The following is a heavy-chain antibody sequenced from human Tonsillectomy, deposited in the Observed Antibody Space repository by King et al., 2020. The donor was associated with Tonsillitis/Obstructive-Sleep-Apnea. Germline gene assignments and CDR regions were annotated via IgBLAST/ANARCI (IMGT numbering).Heavy chain of an antibody. J-gene: IGHJ4*02. V-gene: IGHV3-30*04. D-gene: IGHD3-16*01. CDR3: ARPKVGPVFDF. CDR2: ISYDGSHK. CDR1: GFTFSRYA. Sequence: QVQLVESGGGVVQPGRSLRLSCAASGFTFSRYAMHWVRQAPGKGLEWVAVISYDGSHKYYADSVKGRFTISRDNSKNTLYLQMNSLRVEDTAVYYCARPKVGPVFDFWGQGTLVTVSS.